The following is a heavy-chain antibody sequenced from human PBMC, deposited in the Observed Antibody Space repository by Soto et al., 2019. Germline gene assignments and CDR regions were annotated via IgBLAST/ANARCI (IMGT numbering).Heavy chain of an antibody. J-gene: IGHJ6*02. Sequence: EVQLLESGGGLVQPGGSLRLSCAASGFTFSSYAMSWVRQAPGKGLEWVSAISGSGGSTYYADSVMGRFTISRDNSKNTLYLQMNSLRAEDTAVYYCATSTTVTTGSRPRGRNYYYYGMDVWGQGTTVTVSS. V-gene: IGHV3-23*01. CDR2: ISGSGGST. CDR3: ATSTTVTTGSRPRGRNYYYYGMDV. CDR1: GFTFSSYA. D-gene: IGHD4-17*01.